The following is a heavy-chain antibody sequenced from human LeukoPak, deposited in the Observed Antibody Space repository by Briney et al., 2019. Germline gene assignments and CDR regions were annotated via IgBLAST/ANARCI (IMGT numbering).Heavy chain of an antibody. Sequence: SETLSLTCTVTGGSIGIYYWNWIRQPAGKGLEWIGRIFTSGIANYNPSLKSRVTMSVDTSKNQFSLNLSSVTAADTAVYYCAREISGTYYNPLGYMDVWGKGTTVTVSS. V-gene: IGHV4-4*07. D-gene: IGHD3-10*01. CDR2: IFTSGIA. J-gene: IGHJ6*03. CDR1: GGSIGIYY. CDR3: AREISGTYYNPLGYMDV.